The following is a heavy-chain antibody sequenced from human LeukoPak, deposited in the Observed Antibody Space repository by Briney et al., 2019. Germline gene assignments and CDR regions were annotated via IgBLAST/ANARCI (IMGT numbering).Heavy chain of an antibody. V-gene: IGHV3-23*01. CDR2: ISGSGGST. J-gene: IGHJ6*03. CDR1: GFTFSSYA. Sequence: PGGSLRLSCAASGFTFSSYAMSWVRQAPGKGLEWVSGISGSGGSTYYADSVKGRFTISRDNSKNTLYLQMNSLRAEDTAVYYCAKEAVDPRRDYYDSSGYYYSYYYYYYMDVWGKGTTVTISS. D-gene: IGHD3-22*01. CDR3: AKEAVDPRRDYYDSSGYYYSYYYYYYMDV.